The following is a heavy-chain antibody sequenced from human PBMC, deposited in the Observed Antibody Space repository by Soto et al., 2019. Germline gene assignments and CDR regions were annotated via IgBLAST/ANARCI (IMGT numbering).Heavy chain of an antibody. CDR3: TRYCPTASCYIRYGMDV. V-gene: IGHV3-23*01. D-gene: IGHD2-2*02. Sequence: EVQLLESGGGLVQPGGSLRLSCAASGFTFSSYAMTWVRQAPGKGLEWVSTISGSGGTTYYADSGRGRFTISRDNSKNTLYLQMNTLRAEDTALYSCTRYCPTASCYIRYGMDVWGQGTTVTVSS. J-gene: IGHJ6*02. CDR2: ISGSGGTT. CDR1: GFTFSSYA.